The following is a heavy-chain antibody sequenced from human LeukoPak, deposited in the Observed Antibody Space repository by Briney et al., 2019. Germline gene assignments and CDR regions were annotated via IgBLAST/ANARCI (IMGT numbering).Heavy chain of an antibody. CDR2: MRSYNCNT. D-gene: IGHD3-22*01. CDR1: GWIFTRYG. J-gene: IGHJ4*02. V-gene: IGHV1-18*01. CDR3: PRGSNGFYYVPPFDD. Sequence: ASVTVSCQASGWIFTRYGISWVLQPPGQGLEGVGWMRSYNCNTNYAQKLQGGVTLTTRKYTRTAYMEVSGLRADDTPGYYCPRGSNGFYYVPPFDDWGQGSLVTVSS.